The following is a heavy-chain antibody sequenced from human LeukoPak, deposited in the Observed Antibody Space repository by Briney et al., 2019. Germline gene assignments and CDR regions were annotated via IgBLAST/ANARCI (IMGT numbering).Heavy chain of an antibody. J-gene: IGHJ4*02. CDR1: GFTFSSYS. D-gene: IGHD2-2*02. CDR3: ARGPKGYCSSTSCYIIDY. Sequence: TGGSLRLSCAASGFTFSSYSMNWVRQAPGRGLEWVSYISSSSRTIYYADSVKGRFTISRDNAKNSLYLQMNSLRDEDTAVYYCARGPKGYCSSTSCYIIDYWGQGTLVTVSS. CDR2: ISSSSRTI. V-gene: IGHV3-48*02.